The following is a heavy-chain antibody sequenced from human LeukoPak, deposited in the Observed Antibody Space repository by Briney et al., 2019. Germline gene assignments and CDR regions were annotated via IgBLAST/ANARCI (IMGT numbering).Heavy chain of an antibody. V-gene: IGHV1-2*06. CDR1: GYTFTGYY. Sequence: ASVKVSCKASGYTFTGYYMHWVRQAPGQGLEWMGRINPNSGGTNYAQKFQGRVTMTRDTSISTAYMELSRLRSDDTAVYYCARGYSSSWYYFDYWSQGTLVTVSS. CDR2: INPNSGGT. J-gene: IGHJ4*02. D-gene: IGHD6-13*01. CDR3: ARGYSSSWYYFDY.